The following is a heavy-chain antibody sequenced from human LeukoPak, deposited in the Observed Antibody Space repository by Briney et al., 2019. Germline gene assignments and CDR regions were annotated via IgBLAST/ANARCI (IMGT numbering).Heavy chain of an antibody. CDR3: ARTFYYGSGRARYMDV. J-gene: IGHJ6*03. V-gene: IGHV1-2*02. D-gene: IGHD3-10*01. Sequence: ASVKVSCKTSGYTFTGYHMHWVRQAPGQGLEWMGWINPDSGGTDYAQKFQGRVTMTRDTSISTAYMELSRLRSDDTAMYYCARTFYYGSGRARYMDVWGKGTTVTVSS. CDR2: INPDSGGT. CDR1: GYTFTGYH.